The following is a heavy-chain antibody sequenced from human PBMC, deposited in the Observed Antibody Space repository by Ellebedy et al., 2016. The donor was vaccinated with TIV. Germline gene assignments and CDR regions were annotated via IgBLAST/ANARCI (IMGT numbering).Heavy chain of an antibody. D-gene: IGHD6-19*01. J-gene: IGHJ5*02. V-gene: IGHV1-18*01. CDR2: ISGLNGKT. CDR1: GYTFTSYG. CDR3: ARDNTVGGTNWFDP. Sequence: AASVKVSCKTSGYTFTSYGVSWVRQAPGQGLEWMGWISGLNGKTKYARTVQGRVTFTTATAARTVYMELTSLRSDDTAVYYCARDNTVGGTNWFDPWGQGTLVIVSS.